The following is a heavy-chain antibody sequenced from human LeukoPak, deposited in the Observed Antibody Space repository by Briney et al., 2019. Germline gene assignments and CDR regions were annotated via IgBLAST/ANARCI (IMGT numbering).Heavy chain of an antibody. D-gene: IGHD4-23*01. J-gene: IGHJ4*02. CDR1: RFTFSNDG. CDR2: ISYDGSNK. V-gene: IGHV3-30*03. CDR3: LTTVGHRSPPFDY. Sequence: PGGSLRLSCAASRFTFSNDGMYWVRQAPGKGLEWVAIISYDGSNKYYADSVKCRFTISRDNSKNTLYLQMNSLRPQQTAVYYFLTTVGHRSPPFDYWGQGTLVTVRS.